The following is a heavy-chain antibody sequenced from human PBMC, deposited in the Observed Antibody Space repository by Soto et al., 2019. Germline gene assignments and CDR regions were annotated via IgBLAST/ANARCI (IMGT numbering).Heavy chain of an antibody. CDR2: IRSKANSYAT. D-gene: IGHD4-4*01. Sequence: GGSLRLSCAASGFTFSGSAMHWVRQASGKGLEWVGRIRSKANSYATAYAASVKGRFTISRDDSKNTAYLQMNSLKTEDTAVYYCTRHGGDSNYYYYYYGMDVWGQGTTVTVSS. V-gene: IGHV3-73*01. CDR3: TRHGGDSNYYYYYYGMDV. CDR1: GFTFSGSA. J-gene: IGHJ6*02.